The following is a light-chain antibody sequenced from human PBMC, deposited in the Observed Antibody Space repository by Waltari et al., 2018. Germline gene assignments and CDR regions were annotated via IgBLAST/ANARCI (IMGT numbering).Light chain of an antibody. Sequence: QSALTQPRSVSGSPGQSATISCTGTSSDVGGYNYVSWYQQHPGKAPKLMIYDVSKRPSGVPDRFSGSKSGNTASLTISGLQTEDEADYYCCSFAGSHTYVVFGGGTKLTVL. CDR1: SSDVGGYNY. CDR3: CSFAGSHTYVV. CDR2: DVS. V-gene: IGLV2-11*01. J-gene: IGLJ2*01.